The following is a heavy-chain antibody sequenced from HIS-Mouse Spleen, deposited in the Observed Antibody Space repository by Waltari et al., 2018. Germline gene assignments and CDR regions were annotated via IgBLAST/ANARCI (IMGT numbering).Heavy chain of an antibody. D-gene: IGHD6-19*01. V-gene: IGHV2-70*15. Sequence: QVTLRESGPALVKPTQTLTLTCTFSGSSLSTSGMCVSWIRHPPGKALEWLARIDWDDDKYYSTSLKTRLTISKDTSKNQVVLTMTNMDPVDTATYYCARIAEGYSSGWYAFDYWGQGTLVTVSS. CDR2: IDWDDDK. CDR1: GSSLSTSGMC. CDR3: ARIAEGYSSGWYAFDY. J-gene: IGHJ4*02.